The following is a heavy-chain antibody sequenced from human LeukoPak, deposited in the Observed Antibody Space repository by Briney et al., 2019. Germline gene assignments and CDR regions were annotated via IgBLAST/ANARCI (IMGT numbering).Heavy chain of an antibody. CDR1: GGSISSGSYY. CDR2: IYTSGST. J-gene: IGHJ6*03. V-gene: IGHV4-61*02. Sequence: SETLSLTCTVSGGSISSGSYYWSWIRQPAWKGLEWIGRIYTSGSTNYNPSLKSRVTISVDTSKNQFSLKLSSVTAADTAVYYCARVAYYYYYYMDVWGKGTTVTVSS. CDR3: ARVAYYYYYYMDV.